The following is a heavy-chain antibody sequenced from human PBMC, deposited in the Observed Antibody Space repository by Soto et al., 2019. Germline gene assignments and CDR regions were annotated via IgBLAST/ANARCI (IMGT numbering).Heavy chain of an antibody. CDR2: INPNSGGT. CDR3: ARGSYDSSGYYFTAPNFDY. D-gene: IGHD3-22*01. V-gene: IGHV1-2*04. CDR1: VYTFTGYY. Sequence: SXKVSCKASVYTFTGYYMHWVRQAPGQGLDWMGWINPNSGGTNYAQKFQGWVTMTRDTSISTAYMELSRLRSDDTAVYYCARGSYDSSGYYFTAPNFDYWGQGTLVTVSS. J-gene: IGHJ4*02.